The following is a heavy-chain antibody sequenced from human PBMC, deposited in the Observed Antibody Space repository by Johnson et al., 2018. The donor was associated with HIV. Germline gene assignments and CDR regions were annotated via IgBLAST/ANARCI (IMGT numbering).Heavy chain of an antibody. CDR1: GFTFSSYA. CDR2: ISYDGSTK. J-gene: IGHJ3*02. V-gene: IGHV3-30-3*01. Sequence: QVQLVESGGGVVQPGRSLRLSCAASGFTFSSYAMHWVRQAPGKGLEWVAVISYDGSTKYYADSVKGRFTISRDNSKNTLYLQMNRLRAEDTAGYYCAREGFWGSGSYYNPDAFDIWGQGTMVTVSS. CDR3: AREGFWGSGSYYNPDAFDI. D-gene: IGHD3-10*01.